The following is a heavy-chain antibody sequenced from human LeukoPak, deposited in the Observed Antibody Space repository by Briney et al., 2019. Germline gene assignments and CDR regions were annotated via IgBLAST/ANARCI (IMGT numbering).Heavy chain of an antibody. Sequence: ASVKVSCKASGYTFTGYYMHWVRQAPGQGLEWMGWINPNSGGTNYAQKFRGRVTMTRDTSISTAYMELSRLRSDDTAVYYCARVGYCSSTSCEGNWFDPWGQGTLVTVSS. CDR1: GYTFTGYY. CDR2: INPNSGGT. V-gene: IGHV1-2*02. CDR3: ARVGYCSSTSCEGNWFDP. D-gene: IGHD2-2*01. J-gene: IGHJ5*02.